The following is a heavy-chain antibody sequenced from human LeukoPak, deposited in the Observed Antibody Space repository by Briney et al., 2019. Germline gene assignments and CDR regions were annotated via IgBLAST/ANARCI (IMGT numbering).Heavy chain of an antibody. V-gene: IGHV4-34*01. CDR1: GGSFSGYY. CDR3: ARAYGSSRYVWYYFDY. CDR2: INHSGST. D-gene: IGHD6-13*01. J-gene: IGHJ4*02. Sequence: SETLSLTCAVYGGSFSGYYWSWIRQPPGKGLEWIGEINHSGSTNYNPSLKSRVTISVDTSKNQFSLKLSSVTAADTAVYYCARAYGSSRYVWYYFDYWGQGTLVTVSS.